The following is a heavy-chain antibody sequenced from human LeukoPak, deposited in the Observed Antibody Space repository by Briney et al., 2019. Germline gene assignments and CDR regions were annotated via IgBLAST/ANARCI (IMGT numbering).Heavy chain of an antibody. J-gene: IGHJ6*02. Sequence: GGSLRLSCAASGFTFSNYGMHWVRQAPGKGLEWVAVISYDESDKYYADSVKGRFTITRDNSKNTLYLQMNSLRPEDTAVYYCAKGVVAATNAAYYGMDVWGQGTTVTVSS. V-gene: IGHV3-30*18. CDR2: ISYDESDK. CDR3: AKGVVAATNAAYYGMDV. D-gene: IGHD2-15*01. CDR1: GFTFSNYG.